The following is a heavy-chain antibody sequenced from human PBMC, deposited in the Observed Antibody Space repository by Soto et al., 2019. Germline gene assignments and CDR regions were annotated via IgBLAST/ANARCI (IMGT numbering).Heavy chain of an antibody. J-gene: IGHJ4*02. V-gene: IGHV3-48*01. CDR2: IMPGSSHI. CDR3: AYSSGHARFDY. CDR1: GFTFSSYS. Sequence: GGSLRLSCAASGFTFSSYSMNWVRQAPGKGLEWVSYIMPGSSHIFYADSVKGRFTISRDNSRNTLYLQILGLRAEDSAVYYCAYSSGHARFDYWGQGTLVTVSS. D-gene: IGHD2-15*01.